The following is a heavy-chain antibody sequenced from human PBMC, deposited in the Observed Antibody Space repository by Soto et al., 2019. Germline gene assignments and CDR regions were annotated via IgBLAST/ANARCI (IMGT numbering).Heavy chain of an antibody. J-gene: IGHJ4*02. CDR2: ISSSSSTI. CDR1: GFTFSSYS. D-gene: IGHD3-10*01. CDR3: AREEDDYYGSGSSRIVDY. V-gene: IGHV3-48*01. Sequence: PGGSLRLSCAASGFTFSSYSMNWVRQAPGMGLEWVSYISSSSSTIYYADSVKGRFTISRDNAKNSLYLQMNSLRAEDTAVYYCAREEDDYYGSGSSRIVDYWGQGTLVTVSS.